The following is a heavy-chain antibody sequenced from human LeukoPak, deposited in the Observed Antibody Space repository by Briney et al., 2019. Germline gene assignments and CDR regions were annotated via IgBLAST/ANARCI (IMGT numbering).Heavy chain of an antibody. D-gene: IGHD3-22*01. CDR1: GGTFSSYA. CDR2: IIPIFGTA. J-gene: IGHJ6*02. V-gene: IGHV1-69*01. Sequence: GSSVKVSCKASGGTFSSYAISWVRQAPGQGLEWMGGIIPIFGTANYAQKFQGRVTITADESTSTAYMELSSLRSDDTAVYYCARVLDDSSGYWFYYGMDVWGQGTTVTVSS. CDR3: ARVLDDSSGYWFYYGMDV.